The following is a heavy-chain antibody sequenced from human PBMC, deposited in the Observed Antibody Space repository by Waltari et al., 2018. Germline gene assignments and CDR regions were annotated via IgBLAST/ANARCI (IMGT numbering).Heavy chain of an antibody. CDR2: ISYDGSNK. V-gene: IGHV3-30*01. Sequence: QVQLVESGGGVVQPGRSLSLSCAASGFTFSSYAMHWFRQAPGKGLEWVAVISYDGSNKYYADSVKGRFTISRDNSKNTLYLQMNSLRAEDTAVYYCARGSYYYDSSGYLHWGQGTLVTVSS. J-gene: IGHJ4*02. CDR1: GFTFSSYA. D-gene: IGHD3-22*01. CDR3: ARGSYYYDSSGYLH.